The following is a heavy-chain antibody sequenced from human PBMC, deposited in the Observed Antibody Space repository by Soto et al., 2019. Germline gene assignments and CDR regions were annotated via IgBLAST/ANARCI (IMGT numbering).Heavy chain of an antibody. CDR1: GFTFSAYS. J-gene: IGHJ4*02. Sequence: GGSLRLSCAASGFTFSAYSMNWVRQAPGKGLEWVSYITRSSTVIHYADFVRGRFTISRDNAKNSLYLQMNSLREEDTALYYCIPVTYVLDCWGQGTLVTVSS. V-gene: IGHV3-48*02. CDR2: ITRSSTVI. D-gene: IGHD4-17*01. CDR3: IPVTYVLDC.